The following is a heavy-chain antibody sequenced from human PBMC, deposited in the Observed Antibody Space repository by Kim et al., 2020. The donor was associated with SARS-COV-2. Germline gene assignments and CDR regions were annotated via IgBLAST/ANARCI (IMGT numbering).Heavy chain of an antibody. CDR1: GFTFSNYW. D-gene: IGHD7-27*01. V-gene: IGHV3-74*01. CDR2: IISDGAET. Sequence: GGSLRLSCAASGFTFSNYWMHWVRQAPGKGLVWVSRIISDGAETYYAGSMKGRFTTSRDNAKNTLNLQMKSLRAEDTAVYCCVRAGLPNWGCYVYGMDA. CDR3: VRAGLPNWGCYVYGMDA. J-gene: IGHJ6*01.